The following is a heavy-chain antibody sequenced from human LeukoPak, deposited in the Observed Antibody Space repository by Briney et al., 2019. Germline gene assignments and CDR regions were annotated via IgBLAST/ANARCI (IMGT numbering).Heavy chain of an antibody. D-gene: IGHD2-2*01. Sequence: SETLSLTCSVSGDSFSNYYWTWIRQPPGKGLEWSGYVYYSGSTTYNPSLKTRLHLSVDTSKNRFSLKLSSVTAADTAVYYCASSPRLTTSWFLFDSWGHGTLVTVSS. CDR1: GDSFSNYY. CDR2: VYYSGST. CDR3: ASSPRLTTSWFLFDS. V-gene: IGHV4-59*08. J-gene: IGHJ5*01.